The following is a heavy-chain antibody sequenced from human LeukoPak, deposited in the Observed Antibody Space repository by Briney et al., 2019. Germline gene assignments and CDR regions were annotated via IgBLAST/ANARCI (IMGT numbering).Heavy chain of an antibody. CDR3: ARGVYIAAAQYGF. V-gene: IGHV4-59*01. CDR2: IYYSGAT. Sequence: SQTLSLTCTVSGGSISTYYWNWIRQPPGKGLEWIGYIYYSGATNYNPSLKSRVTISVDTSKNQYSLKLSSVTAADTAVYYCARGVYIAAAQYGFWGQGTLVTVSS. CDR1: GGSISTYY. J-gene: IGHJ4*02. D-gene: IGHD6-13*01.